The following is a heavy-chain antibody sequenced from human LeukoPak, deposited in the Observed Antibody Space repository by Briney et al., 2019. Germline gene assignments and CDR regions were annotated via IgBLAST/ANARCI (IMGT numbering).Heavy chain of an antibody. CDR1: GFTFSSYS. D-gene: IGHD4-11*01. Sequence: GGSLRLSCAASGFTFSSYSMNWVRQAPEKGLEWVSSISSSSSYIYYADSVKGRFTISRDNAKNSLYLQMNSLRAEDTAVYYCARESGGMTTPSDYWGQGTLVTVSS. CDR3: ARESGGMTTPSDY. CDR2: ISSSSSYI. J-gene: IGHJ4*02. V-gene: IGHV3-21*01.